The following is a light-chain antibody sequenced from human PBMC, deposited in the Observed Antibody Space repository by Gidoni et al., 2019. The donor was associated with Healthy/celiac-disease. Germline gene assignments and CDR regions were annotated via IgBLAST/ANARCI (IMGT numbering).Light chain of an antibody. Sequence: EIVLTQSPATLSLSPGERATLSCRASQSVSSYLAWYQQNPGQAPRRLIYDASNRATGIPARFSGSGSGTDFTLTISSLEPEDFAVYYCQQRSNWPSTFGQGTKLEIK. CDR1: QSVSSY. J-gene: IGKJ2*01. V-gene: IGKV3-11*01. CDR3: QQRSNWPST. CDR2: DAS.